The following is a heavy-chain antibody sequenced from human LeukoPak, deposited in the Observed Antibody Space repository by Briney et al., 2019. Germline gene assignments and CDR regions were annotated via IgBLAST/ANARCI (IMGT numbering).Heavy chain of an antibody. Sequence: GGSLRLSCAGSGFPFSGYSMNWVRQAPGKGLEWVSSMSILSGITYYAESVKGRFTVSRDNAKNLLHLQMNSLRVEDTAIYYCAREFEYSTSGAGYWGQGTLVTVSS. D-gene: IGHD6-6*01. CDR2: MSILSGIT. CDR3: AREFEYSTSGAGY. V-gene: IGHV3-21*01. J-gene: IGHJ4*02. CDR1: GFPFSGYS.